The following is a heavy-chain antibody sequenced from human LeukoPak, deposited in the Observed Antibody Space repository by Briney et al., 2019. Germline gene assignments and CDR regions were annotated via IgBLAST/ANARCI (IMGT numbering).Heavy chain of an antibody. D-gene: IGHD1-7*01. CDR3: ARQGRGNYLSPVNY. J-gene: IGHJ4*02. CDR2: IYYSGST. CDR1: GGSISSNNYY. Sequence: SETLSLTCTVSGGSISSNNYYWGWIRQPPGKGLEWIGTIYYSGSTYYNPSLKSRVTISVDTSKNQFSLKLSSVTAGDTAVYYCARQGRGNYLSPVNYWGQGTLVAVSS. V-gene: IGHV4-39*01.